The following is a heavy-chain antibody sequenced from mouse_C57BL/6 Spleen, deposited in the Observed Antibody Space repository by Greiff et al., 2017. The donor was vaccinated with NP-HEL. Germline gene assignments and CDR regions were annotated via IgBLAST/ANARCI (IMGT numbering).Heavy chain of an antibody. CDR3: ASRRSYYSNYYFDY. CDR1: GFTFSDYG. Sequence: EVKLVESGGGLVKPGGSLKLSCAASGFTFSDYGMHWVRQAPEKGLEWVAYISSGSSTIYYADTVKGRFTISRDNAKNTLFLQMTSLRSEDTAMYYCASRRSYYSNYYFDYWGQGTTLTVSS. J-gene: IGHJ2*01. V-gene: IGHV5-17*01. CDR2: ISSGSSTI. D-gene: IGHD2-5*01.